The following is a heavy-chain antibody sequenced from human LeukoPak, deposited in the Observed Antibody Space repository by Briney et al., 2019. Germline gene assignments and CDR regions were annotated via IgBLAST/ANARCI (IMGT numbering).Heavy chain of an antibody. Sequence: PGGSLRLSCAASGFTVSSNYMSWVRQAPGKGLEWVSSISSSSSYIYYADSVKGRFTISRDNAKNTLYLQMNSLRAEDTAVYYCARGITIFGVVKNWGQGTLVTVSS. CDR2: ISSSSSYI. CDR1: GFTVSSNY. V-gene: IGHV3-21*01. D-gene: IGHD3-3*01. CDR3: ARGITIFGVVKN. J-gene: IGHJ4*02.